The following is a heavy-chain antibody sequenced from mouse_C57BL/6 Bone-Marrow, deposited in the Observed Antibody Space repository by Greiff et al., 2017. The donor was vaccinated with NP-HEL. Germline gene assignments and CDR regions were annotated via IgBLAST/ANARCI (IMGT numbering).Heavy chain of an antibody. D-gene: IGHD4-1*02. CDR2: ISSGGDYI. V-gene: IGHV5-9-1*02. Sequence: EVQLQESGEGLVKPGGSLKLSCAASGFTFSSYAMSWVRQTPEKRLEWVAYISSGGDYIYYADTVKGRFTISRDNARNTLYLQMSSLKSEDTAMYYCTRERATGSWFADWGQGTLVTVSA. J-gene: IGHJ3*01. CDR1: GFTFSSYA. CDR3: TRERATGSWFAD.